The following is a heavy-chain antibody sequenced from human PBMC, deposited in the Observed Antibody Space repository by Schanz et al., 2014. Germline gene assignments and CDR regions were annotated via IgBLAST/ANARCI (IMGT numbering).Heavy chain of an antibody. D-gene: IGHD3-10*01. CDR3: ARIGGSVFDY. Sequence: EVQLVESGGGLVQPGGSLRLSCLASGFGFSSYSMNWVRQAPGKGLEWVSYIGNGGVTIYYADSVKGRFTISRDNSKNSLYLQMNSLRAEDTAVYYCARIGGSVFDYWAQGTLVTVSS. V-gene: IGHV3-48*04. CDR2: IGNGGVTI. CDR1: GFGFSSYS. J-gene: IGHJ4*02.